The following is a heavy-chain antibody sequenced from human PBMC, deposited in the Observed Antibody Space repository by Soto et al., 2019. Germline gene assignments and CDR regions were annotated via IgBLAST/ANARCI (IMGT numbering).Heavy chain of an antibody. J-gene: IGHJ6*02. V-gene: IGHV7-4-1*01. D-gene: IGHD2-2*01. CDR3: ARSDCSSTSCYEPYYYYGMDV. CDR2: INTNTGNP. Sequence: GASLKVSCKASGYTFTSYAMNWVRQAPGQGLEWMGWINTNTGNPTYAQGFTGRFVFSLDTSVSTAYLQICSLKAEDTAVYYCARSDCSSTSCYEPYYYYGMDVWGQGTTVTVAS. CDR1: GYTFTSYA.